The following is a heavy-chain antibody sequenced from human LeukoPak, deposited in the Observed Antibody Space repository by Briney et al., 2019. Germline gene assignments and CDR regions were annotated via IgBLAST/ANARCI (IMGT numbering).Heavy chain of an antibody. J-gene: IGHJ6*03. V-gene: IGHV4-59*01. CDR3: AREAANSYYYYMDV. Sequence: PSGTLSLTCTVSDGSINGYYWSWIRQPPGKGLDWIGYMYSGGTTNYSPSLKSRVTISEDTSKNQFSLKLTSVTAADTAVYYCAREAANSYYYYMDVWGKGTTVTVSS. D-gene: IGHD2-15*01. CDR1: DGSINGYY. CDR2: MYSGGTT.